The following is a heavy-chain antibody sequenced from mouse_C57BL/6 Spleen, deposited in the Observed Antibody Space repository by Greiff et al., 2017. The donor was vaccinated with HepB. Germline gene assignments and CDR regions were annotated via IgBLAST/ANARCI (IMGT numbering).Heavy chain of an antibody. CDR2: IYPGGGYT. Sequence: QVQLKESGAELVRPGTSVKMSCKASGYTFTNYWIGWAKQRPGHGLEWIGDIYPGGGYTNYNEKFKGKATLTADKSSSTAYMQFSSLTSEDSAIYYCARYYGSSYYFDYWGQGTTLTVSS. CDR3: ARYYGSSYYFDY. J-gene: IGHJ2*01. V-gene: IGHV1-63*01. CDR1: GYTFTNYW. D-gene: IGHD1-1*01.